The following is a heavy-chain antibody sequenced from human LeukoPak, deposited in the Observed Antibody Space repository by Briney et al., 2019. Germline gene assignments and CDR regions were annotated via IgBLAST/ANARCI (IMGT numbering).Heavy chain of an antibody. D-gene: IGHD3-22*01. J-gene: IGHJ4*02. CDR2: ISYDGGNK. CDR3: ARVTFHYDSSGYYFDY. Sequence: QAGGSLRLSCAASGFTFISYPMHWVRQAPGKGLEWVAEISYDGGNKYYADSVKGRFTISRDNSKNTLYLQMNSPRAEDTAVYYCARVTFHYDSSGYYFDYWGQGTLVTVSS. V-gene: IGHV3-30*01. CDR1: GFTFISYP.